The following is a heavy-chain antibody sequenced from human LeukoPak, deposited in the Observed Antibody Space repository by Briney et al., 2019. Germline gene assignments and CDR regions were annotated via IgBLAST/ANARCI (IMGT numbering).Heavy chain of an antibody. CDR3: ATNRGGYFDL. CDR2: INHSGST. Sequence: PSETLSLTCAVYGGSFSGYYWSWIRQPPGKGLEWIGEINHSGSTNYNPSLKSRVTISVDTSKNQFSLKLSSVTAADTAVYYCATNRGGYFDLWGRGTLVTVSS. CDR1: GGSFSGYY. V-gene: IGHV4-34*01. J-gene: IGHJ2*01. D-gene: IGHD1-14*01.